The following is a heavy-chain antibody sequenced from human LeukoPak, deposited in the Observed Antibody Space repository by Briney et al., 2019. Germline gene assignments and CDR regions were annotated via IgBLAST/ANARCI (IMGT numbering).Heavy chain of an antibody. CDR3: ARDRGFSYDSSGYHDY. Sequence: GGSLRLSCAASGFTFSSYWMSWVRQAPRKGLEWVANIKQDGSEKYYVDSVKGRFTISRDNAKNSLYLQMNSLRAEDTAVYYCARDRGFSYDSSGYHDYWGQGTLVTVSS. CDR1: GFTFSSYW. CDR2: IKQDGSEK. D-gene: IGHD3-22*01. V-gene: IGHV3-7*01. J-gene: IGHJ4*02.